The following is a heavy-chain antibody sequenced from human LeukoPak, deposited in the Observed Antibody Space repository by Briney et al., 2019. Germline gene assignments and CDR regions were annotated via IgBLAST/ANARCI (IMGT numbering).Heavy chain of an antibody. D-gene: IGHD3-22*01. Sequence: VASVKVSCKASGYTFTSYAMNWVRQAPGQGLEWMGWINTNTGNPTYAQGFTGRFVFSLDTSVSTAYLQISSLKADDTAVYYCARDFDSSGSYNWFDPWGQGTLVTVSS. CDR1: GYTFTSYA. CDR3: ARDFDSSGSYNWFDP. J-gene: IGHJ5*02. V-gene: IGHV7-4-1*02. CDR2: INTNTGNP.